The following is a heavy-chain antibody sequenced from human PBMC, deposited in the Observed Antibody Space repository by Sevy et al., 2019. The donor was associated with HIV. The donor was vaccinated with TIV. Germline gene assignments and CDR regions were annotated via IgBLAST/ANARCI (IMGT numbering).Heavy chain of an antibody. Sequence: GESLKISCAASGFTFNTYWMTWVRQAPNQGLEWVANIKEDGNERNYVDSVRGRFTISRDNAKNSLYLYMNSLRADDTAVYYCARTFHFENGGPYRHSDSWGQGTLVTVSS. CDR1: GFTFNTYW. V-gene: IGHV3-7*01. D-gene: IGHD2-15*01. J-gene: IGHJ4*02. CDR3: ARTFHFENGGPYRHSDS. CDR2: IKEDGNER.